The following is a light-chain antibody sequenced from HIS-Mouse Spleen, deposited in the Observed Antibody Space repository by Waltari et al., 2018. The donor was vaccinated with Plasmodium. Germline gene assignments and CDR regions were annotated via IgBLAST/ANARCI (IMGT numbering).Light chain of an antibody. V-gene: IGLV2-11*01. CDR1: SSDVGGYNF. CDR2: DVS. CDR3: CAYAGSYTWV. Sequence: QSALTQPRSVSGSPGQSVTISRTGTSSDVGGYNFVSWYQPHPGKAPTLMIYDVSKRPSGVPDCVSVSKSGNTASLTIAGLQAEDEADYYCCAYAGSYTWVFGGGTKLTVL. J-gene: IGLJ3*02.